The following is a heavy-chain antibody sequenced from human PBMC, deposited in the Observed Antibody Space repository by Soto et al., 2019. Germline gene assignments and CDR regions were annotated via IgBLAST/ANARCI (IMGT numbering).Heavy chain of an antibody. CDR3: ALRYGSGLSVAVDI. D-gene: IGHD3-10*01. V-gene: IGHV1-69*01. CDR2: IIPIFGTA. CDR1: GGTFSSYA. Sequence: SVKVSCKASGGTFSSYAISWVRQAPVQWLEWMGGIIPIFGTANYAQKFQGRVTITADESTSTAYMELSSLRSEDTAVYYCALRYGSGLSVAVDIWGQGTMVTVS. J-gene: IGHJ3*02.